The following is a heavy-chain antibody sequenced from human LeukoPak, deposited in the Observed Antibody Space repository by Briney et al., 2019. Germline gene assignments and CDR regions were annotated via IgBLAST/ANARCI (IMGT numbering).Heavy chain of an antibody. D-gene: IGHD6-6*01. CDR3: AKDPSSIAARRWDKDYYYYMDV. V-gene: IGHV3-23*01. J-gene: IGHJ6*03. CDR2: ISGSGGST. CDR1: GFTFSSYA. Sequence: GGSLRLSCAASGFTFSSYAMSWVRQAPGKGLEWVSAISGSGGSTNYADSVKGRFTISRDNSKNTLYLQMNSLRAEDTAVYYCAKDPSSIAARRWDKDYYYYMDVWGKGTTVTVSS.